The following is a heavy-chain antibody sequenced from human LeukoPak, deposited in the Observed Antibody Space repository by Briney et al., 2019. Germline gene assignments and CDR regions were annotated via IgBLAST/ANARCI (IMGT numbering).Heavy chain of an antibody. V-gene: IGHV3-15*01. CDR1: GFTFSNAW. CDR3: TTDWPAYYYDSSGYYLSDY. CDR2: IKSKTDGGTT. D-gene: IGHD3-22*01. Sequence: GGSLRLSCAASGFTFSNAWMSWVRQAPGKGLEWVGRIKSKTDGGTTDYAAPVKGGFTISRDDSKNTLYLQMNSLKTEDTAVYYCTTDWPAYYYDSSGYYLSDYWGQGTLVTVSS. J-gene: IGHJ4*02.